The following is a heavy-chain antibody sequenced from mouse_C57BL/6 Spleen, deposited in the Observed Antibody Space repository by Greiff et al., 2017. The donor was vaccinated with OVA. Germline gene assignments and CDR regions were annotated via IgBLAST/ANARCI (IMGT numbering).Heavy chain of an antibody. V-gene: IGHV1-55*01. J-gene: IGHJ3*01. CDR2: IYPGSGST. CDR3: ARSDSSGSSFAY. D-gene: IGHD3-2*02. Sequence: VQLQQPGAELVKPGASVKMSCKASGYTFTSYWITWVKQRPGQGLEWIGDIYPGSGSTNYNEKFKSKATLTVDTSASTAYMQLSSLTSEDSAVYYCARSDSSGSSFAYWGQGTLVTVSA. CDR1: GYTFTSYW.